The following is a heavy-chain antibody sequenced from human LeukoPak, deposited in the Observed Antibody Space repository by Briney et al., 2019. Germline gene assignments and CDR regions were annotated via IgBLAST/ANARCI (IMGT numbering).Heavy chain of an antibody. CDR1: GGSISSSSYY. CDR2: IYYSGST. Sequence: SETLSLTCTVSGGSISSSSYYWGWIRQPPGKGLEWIGSIYYSGSTYYNPSLKSRVTISVDTSKNQFSLKLSSVTAADTAVYYCGEWLDDAFDIWGQGTMVTVSS. V-gene: IGHV4-39*07. CDR3: GEWLDDAFDI. D-gene: IGHD3-3*01. J-gene: IGHJ3*02.